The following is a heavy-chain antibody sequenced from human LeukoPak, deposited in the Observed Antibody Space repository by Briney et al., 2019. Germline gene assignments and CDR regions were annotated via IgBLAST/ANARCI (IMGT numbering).Heavy chain of an antibody. Sequence: GGSLRLSCAASGFTVRSNYMTWVRQAPGKGLEWVSVIYSGGSTYYANSAKGRFTISRDNSKNTLYLQMNSLRPEDTAIYYCARDDVASVFDYWGQGTLVTVSS. CDR1: GFTVRSNY. V-gene: IGHV3-66*02. D-gene: IGHD3-16*01. J-gene: IGHJ4*02. CDR2: IYSGGST. CDR3: ARDDVASVFDY.